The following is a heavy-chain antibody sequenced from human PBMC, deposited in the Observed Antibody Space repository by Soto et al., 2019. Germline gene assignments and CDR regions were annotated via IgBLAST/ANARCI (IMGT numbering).Heavy chain of an antibody. CDR3: ARGPDDSDVPRWDY. J-gene: IGHJ4*02. V-gene: IGHV1-46*01. CDR2: INTRGGTT. D-gene: IGHD4-17*01. Sequence: QVPLVQSGAEVRKPGASVRLSCQASGYTLTRFYLHWVRQAPGQGLEWMGIINTRGGTTAYAQKFRGRLTVTRDTSTSTVYMELSNLRSEDTAIYYCARGPDDSDVPRWDYWGQGTRVTVSS. CDR1: GYTLTRFY.